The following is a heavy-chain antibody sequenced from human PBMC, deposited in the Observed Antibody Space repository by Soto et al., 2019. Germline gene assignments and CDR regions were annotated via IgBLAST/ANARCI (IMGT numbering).Heavy chain of an antibody. J-gene: IGHJ4*02. D-gene: IGHD2-15*01. V-gene: IGHV1-3*05. CDR3: ARDILFDY. Sequence: QVQLVQSGAEEKKPEASVKVSCKASGYTFTSYAMHWVRQAPGQRLEWMGWINAGNGNTKYSQKFXGXVXXTRDTSASTAYMEVSSLRPEDTAVYYCARDILFDYWGQRTLVTVSS. CDR1: GYTFTSYA. CDR2: INAGNGNT.